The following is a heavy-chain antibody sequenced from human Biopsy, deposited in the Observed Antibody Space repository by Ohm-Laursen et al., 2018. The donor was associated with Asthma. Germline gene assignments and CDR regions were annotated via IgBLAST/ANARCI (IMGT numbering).Heavy chain of an antibody. Sequence: SETLSHTCTVSGGSISDYYKTWFRQPPGKGLEWIGYIYYSGSTNYNPSLKGRVTISEDTSKNQFSLKLTSVTAADTAVYYCARGVITNWFDPWGQGTLVTVSS. V-gene: IGHV4-59*01. J-gene: IGHJ5*02. CDR1: GGSISDYY. CDR3: ARGVITNWFDP. CDR2: IYYSGST. D-gene: IGHD3-16*02.